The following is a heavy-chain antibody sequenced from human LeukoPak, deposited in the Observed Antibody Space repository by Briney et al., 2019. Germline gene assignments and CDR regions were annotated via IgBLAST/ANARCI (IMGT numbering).Heavy chain of an antibody. Sequence: GGSLRLSCAASGFTFSSNAMSWVRQAPGKGLEWVSAISGSGGRTDYADSVKGRFTLSRDNSKNTLYMQMNSLRAEDTAVYYCTRKDTAMVPHDYWGQGTLVTVSS. J-gene: IGHJ4*02. V-gene: IGHV3-23*01. CDR2: ISGSGGRT. CDR3: TRKDTAMVPHDY. D-gene: IGHD5-18*01. CDR1: GFTFSSNA.